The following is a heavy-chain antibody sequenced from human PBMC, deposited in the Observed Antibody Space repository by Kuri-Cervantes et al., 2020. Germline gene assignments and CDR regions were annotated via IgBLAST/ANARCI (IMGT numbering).Heavy chain of an antibody. Sequence: GESLKISCAASGFTFSSYAMHWVRQAPGKGLEWVAVISYDGSNKYYVDSVKGRFTISRDNSKNTLYLQMNSLRAEDTAVYYCARDFLGERWPDYWGQGTLVTVSS. CDR1: GFTFSSYA. D-gene: IGHD5-24*01. CDR3: ARDFLGERWPDY. CDR2: ISYDGSNK. J-gene: IGHJ4*02. V-gene: IGHV3-30-3*01.